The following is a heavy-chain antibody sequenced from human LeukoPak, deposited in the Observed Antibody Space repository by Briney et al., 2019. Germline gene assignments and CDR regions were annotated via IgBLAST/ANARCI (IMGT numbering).Heavy chain of an antibody. V-gene: IGHV1-3*01. J-gene: IGHJ6*02. CDR2: INACNGNT. CDR1: GYTFTSYA. Sequence: GASVKVSCKASGYTFTSYAMHWVRQAPGQRLEWMGWINACNGNTKYSQKFQGRVTITRDTSASTAYMELSSLRSEDTAVYYCARCPRYCSSTSCYVSYYYYGMDVWGQGTTVTVSS. CDR3: ARCPRYCSSTSCYVSYYYYGMDV. D-gene: IGHD2-2*01.